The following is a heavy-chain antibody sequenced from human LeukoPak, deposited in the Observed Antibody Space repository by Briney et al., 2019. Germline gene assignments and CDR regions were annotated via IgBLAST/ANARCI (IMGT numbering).Heavy chain of an antibody. Sequence: SETLSLTCTVSGGSISSYYWSWIRQPPGKGLEWIGYIYYSGSTNYNPSLKSRVTISVDTSKNQFSLKLSSVTAADTAVYYCARHMTVWYFDLWGRGTLVTVSS. CDR3: ARHMTVWYFDL. V-gene: IGHV4-59*08. D-gene: IGHD3-16*01. CDR1: GGSISSYY. J-gene: IGHJ2*01. CDR2: IYYSGST.